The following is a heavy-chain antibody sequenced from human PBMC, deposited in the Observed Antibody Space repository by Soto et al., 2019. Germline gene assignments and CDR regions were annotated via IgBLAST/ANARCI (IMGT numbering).Heavy chain of an antibody. V-gene: IGHV4-39*01. CDR2: IYYSGST. CDR1: GGSISSSSYY. J-gene: IGHJ4*02. D-gene: IGHD3-3*01. Sequence: SETLSLTCTVSGGSISSSSYYWGWIRQPPGKGLEWIGSIYYSGSTYYNPSLKSRVTISVDTSKNQFSLKLSSVTAADTAVYYCASTYDFWSGYSHRYFDYWGQGTLVTVSS. CDR3: ASTYDFWSGYSHRYFDY.